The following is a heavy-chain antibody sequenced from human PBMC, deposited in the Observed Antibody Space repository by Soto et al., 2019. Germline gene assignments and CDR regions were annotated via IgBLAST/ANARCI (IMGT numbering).Heavy chain of an antibody. J-gene: IGHJ6*02. Sequence: GGSLRLSCAASGFTFSGSAMHWVRQASGKGLEWVGRIRSKANSYATAYAASVKGRFTISRDDSKNTAYLQMNSLKTEDTDVYYCTRPRYCSGVSCHRRYYYYGMHVCGQGIPVTVSS. CDR2: IRSKANSYAT. V-gene: IGHV3-73*01. CDR1: GFTFSGSA. D-gene: IGHD2-15*01. CDR3: TRPRYCSGVSCHRRYYYYGMHV.